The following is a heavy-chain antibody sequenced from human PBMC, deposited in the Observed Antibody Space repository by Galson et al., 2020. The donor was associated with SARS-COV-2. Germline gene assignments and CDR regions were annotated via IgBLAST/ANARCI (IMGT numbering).Heavy chain of an antibody. D-gene: IGHD5-18*01. CDR3: ARGRGYSYGYTDC. V-gene: IGHV3-48*04. J-gene: IGHJ4*02. Sequence: GGSLRLSCAASGFTFSSYSMNWVRQAPWKGLEWISYISNSGSTIDYADSVKGRFTISRDNTKNSLYLQMNSLRAEDTALYYCARGRGYSYGYTDCWGQGTLVTVSS. CDR1: GFTFSSYS. CDR2: ISNSGSTI.